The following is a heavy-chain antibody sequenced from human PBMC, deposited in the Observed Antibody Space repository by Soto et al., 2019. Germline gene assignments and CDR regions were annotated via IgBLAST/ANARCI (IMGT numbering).Heavy chain of an antibody. J-gene: IGHJ4*02. CDR3: AKDRGVTTIWPSFDY. D-gene: IGHD4-17*01. CDR2: ISGSGGST. CDR1: GFTFTTYA. V-gene: IGHV3-23*01. Sequence: GGSLRLSCAASGFTFTTYAMTWVRQAPGKGLEWVSGISGSGGSTYYADSVKGRFTISRDNSKNTLYLQMSSLRAEDTAVYYCAKDRGVTTIWPSFDYWGQGTLVTVSS.